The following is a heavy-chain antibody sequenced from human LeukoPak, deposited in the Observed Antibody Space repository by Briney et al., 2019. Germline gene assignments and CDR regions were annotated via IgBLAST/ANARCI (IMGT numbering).Heavy chain of an antibody. V-gene: IGHV3-23*01. CDR2: ISGSGGST. CDR3: AKDVYSSGWYYFDY. Sequence: GGSLRLSCAASGFTFISYAMSWVRQAPGQWLECVSAISGSGGSTYYADSVKGRFTISRDNSKNTLYLQMNSLRAEDTAVYYCAKDVYSSGWYYFDYWGQGTLVTVSS. CDR1: GFTFISYA. D-gene: IGHD6-19*01. J-gene: IGHJ4*02.